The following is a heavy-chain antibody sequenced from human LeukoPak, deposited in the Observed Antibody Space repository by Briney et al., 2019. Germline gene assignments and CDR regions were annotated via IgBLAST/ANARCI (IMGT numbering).Heavy chain of an antibody. J-gene: IGHJ6*03. CDR1: GFTSTAYH. CDR3: ARAYSSGWRYYYYYMDV. Sequence: ASVKVSCKASGFTSTAYHMHWVRQAPGQGLEWMGWISAYNGNTNYAQKLQGRVTMTTDTSTSTAYMELRSLRSDDTAVYYCARAYSSGWRYYYYYMDVWGKGTTVTVSS. D-gene: IGHD6-19*01. V-gene: IGHV1-18*04. CDR2: ISAYNGNT.